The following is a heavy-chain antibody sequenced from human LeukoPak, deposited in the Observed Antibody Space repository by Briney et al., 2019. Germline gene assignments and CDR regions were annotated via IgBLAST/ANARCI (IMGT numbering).Heavy chain of an antibody. CDR3: ARAGNSYGIYFDY. V-gene: IGHV3-21*01. CDR1: GFTFSSYS. Sequence: PGGSLRLSCAASGFTFSSYSMNWVRQAPGKGLEWVSSISSSSYIYYADSVKGRFTISRDNAKNSLYLQMNSLRAEDTAVYYCARAGNSYGIYFDYWGQGTLVTVSS. CDR2: ISSSSYI. J-gene: IGHJ4*02. D-gene: IGHD5-18*01.